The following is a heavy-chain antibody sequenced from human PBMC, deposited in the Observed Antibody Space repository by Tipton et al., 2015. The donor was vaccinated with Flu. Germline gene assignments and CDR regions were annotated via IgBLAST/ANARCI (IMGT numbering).Heavy chain of an antibody. J-gene: IGHJ6*02. CDR1: GFTFKYYE. Sequence: SLRLSCVGSGFTFKYYEMHWVRRTPGKGLEWLSFINNTGETIYGDSAKGRFTISRDNARNSVFLQMNSLRVEDTAIYYCVRSDVWGQGTTVTVSS. CDR2: INNTGETI. V-gene: IGHV3-48*03. CDR3: VRSDV.